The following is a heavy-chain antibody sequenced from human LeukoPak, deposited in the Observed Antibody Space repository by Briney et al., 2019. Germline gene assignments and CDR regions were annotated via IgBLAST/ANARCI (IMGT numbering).Heavy chain of an antibody. V-gene: IGHV3-23*01. Sequence: GGSLRLSCAASGFTFSSYGLSWVRQAPGKGLEWVSAISGTGSSTYYADSVKGRFTISRDNSKNTLYLQMSSLRAEDTAVYYCAKVDSSGWYVSSPDYWGQGTLVTVS. J-gene: IGHJ4*02. CDR2: ISGTGSST. D-gene: IGHD6-19*01. CDR1: GFTFSSYG. CDR3: AKVDSSGWYVSSPDY.